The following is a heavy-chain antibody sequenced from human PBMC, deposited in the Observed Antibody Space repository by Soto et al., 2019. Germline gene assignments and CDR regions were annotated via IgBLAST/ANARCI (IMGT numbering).Heavy chain of an antibody. CDR2: MFHSGST. Sequence: ASETLSLTCTVSSGSMSDGSFYWGWIRQPPGKGLEFIGTMFHSGSTYYNPSLRRRVTISVAMSKNQFSLKLTSVTAADTAVYYCAKANYYYGMDVWGQGTTVTVSS. D-gene: IGHD2-8*01. CDR1: SGSMSDGSFY. CDR3: AKANYYYGMDV. V-gene: IGHV4-39*07. J-gene: IGHJ6*02.